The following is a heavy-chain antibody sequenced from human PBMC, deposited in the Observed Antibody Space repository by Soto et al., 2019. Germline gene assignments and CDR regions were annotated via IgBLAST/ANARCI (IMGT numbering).Heavy chain of an antibody. CDR3: ARVPAMVWGHGMDV. CDR1: GGSISSYY. CDR2: IYTSGIT. D-gene: IGHD5-18*01. Sequence: LPLACTVSGGSISSYYWSWILQPAGKGLEWIGRIYTSGITNYNPSLKSRVTMSVDTSKNQFSLKLSSVTAADTAVYYCARVPAMVWGHGMDVWGQGTTVTVSS. J-gene: IGHJ6*02. V-gene: IGHV4-4*07.